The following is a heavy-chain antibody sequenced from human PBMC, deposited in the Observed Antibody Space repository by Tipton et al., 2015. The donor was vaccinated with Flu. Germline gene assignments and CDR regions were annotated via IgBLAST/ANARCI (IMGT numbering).Heavy chain of an antibody. J-gene: IGHJ3*01. CDR3: AKNERGAFDF. Sequence: TLSLTCTVSGGSISSFFWTWSRQPAGKGLEWIGRVRSSGSTNYNPSLKSRVTMSVDTSKNQFSLSLSSVTAADTALYYCAKNERGAFDFWGQGTMVTVSS. CDR1: GGSISSFF. D-gene: IGHD1-1*01. CDR2: VRSSGST. V-gene: IGHV4-4*07.